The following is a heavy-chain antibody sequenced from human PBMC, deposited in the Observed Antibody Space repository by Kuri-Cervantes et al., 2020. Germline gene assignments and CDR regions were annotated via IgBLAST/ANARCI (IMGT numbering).Heavy chain of an antibody. CDR1: GFTFSDYY. D-gene: IGHD5-18*01. V-gene: IGHV3-11*01. CDR2: NSCGSSI. J-gene: IGHJ3*02. Sequence: GGSLRLSCAASGFTFSDYYMSCNSCGSSIYYADSVKGRFTISRDNSKNTLYLQMNSLRGEDTALYYCARKDTGAVKGAFDIWGQGTMVTVSS. CDR3: ARKDTGAVKGAFDI.